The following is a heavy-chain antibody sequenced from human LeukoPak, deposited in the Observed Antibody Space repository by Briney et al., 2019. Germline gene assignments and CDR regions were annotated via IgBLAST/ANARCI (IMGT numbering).Heavy chain of an antibody. V-gene: IGHV3-48*01. CDR1: GLAFSSSA. CDR3: ARGRDHAFDI. CDR2: SSASSSDV. J-gene: IGHJ3*02. Sequence: GRSLRLSCAASGLAFSSSAMNWVRQTPGKGLEWLSYSSASSSDVYYADSVKGRFTISRDNAKSSLYLQMNSLTAEDTAIYFCARGRDHAFDIWGQGTRVTVSS.